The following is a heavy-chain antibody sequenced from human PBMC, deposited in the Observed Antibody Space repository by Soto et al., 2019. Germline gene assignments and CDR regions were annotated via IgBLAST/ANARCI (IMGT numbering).Heavy chain of an antibody. J-gene: IGHJ4*02. D-gene: IGHD2-21*02. CDR2: INHSGST. CDR1: GGSFSGYY. CDR3: ARAVTLTWWGPKNDY. V-gene: IGHV4-34*01. Sequence: QVQLQQWGAGLLKPSETLSLTCAVYGGSFSGYYWSWIRQPPGKGLEWIGEINHSGSTNYNPSLKSRVTISVDTSKNQFSLKLSSVTAADTAVYYCARAVTLTWWGPKNDYWGQGTLVTVSS.